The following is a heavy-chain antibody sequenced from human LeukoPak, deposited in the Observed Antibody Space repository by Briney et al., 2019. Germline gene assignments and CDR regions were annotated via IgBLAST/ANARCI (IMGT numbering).Heavy chain of an antibody. CDR2: ISSSGSSI. V-gene: IGHV3-11*01. CDR3: ARGVANYYDNSGYQN. D-gene: IGHD3-22*01. Sequence: GGSLRLSCTASGFTFSDYYMTWIRQAPGKGLEWVSYISSSGSSINYADSVKGRFTISRDNSKNTLYLQMNSLRAEDTAVYYCARGVANYYDNSGYQNWGQGTLVTVSS. CDR1: GFTFSDYY. J-gene: IGHJ4*02.